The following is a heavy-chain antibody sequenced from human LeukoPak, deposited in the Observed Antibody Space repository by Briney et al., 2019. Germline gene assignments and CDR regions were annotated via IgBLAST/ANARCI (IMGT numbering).Heavy chain of an antibody. Sequence: SETLSLTCTVSGDSVSNYYWSWIRKPPAKRLEWIGCIYYSESATYNPSLKSRVTISLDTSKNQFFLKLSSVTAADTAVYYCARKRSFDLWGQGTLVTVSS. CDR1: GDSVSNYY. CDR3: ARKRSFDL. V-gene: IGHV4-59*02. D-gene: IGHD3-9*01. CDR2: IYYSESA. J-gene: IGHJ4*02.